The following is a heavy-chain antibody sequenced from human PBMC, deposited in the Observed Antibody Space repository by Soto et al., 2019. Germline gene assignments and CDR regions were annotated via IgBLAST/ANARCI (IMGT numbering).Heavy chain of an antibody. CDR3: ARRYGALFDY. CDR1: GGSISSGGYS. D-gene: IGHD4-17*01. V-gene: IGHV4-30-2*01. J-gene: IGHJ4*02. Sequence: PSETLSLTCAVSGGSISSGGYSWSWIRQPPGKGLEWIGYIYHSGSTYYNPSLKSRVTISVDRSKNQFSLKLSSVTAADTAVYYCARRYGALFDYWGQGTLVTVSS. CDR2: IYHSGST.